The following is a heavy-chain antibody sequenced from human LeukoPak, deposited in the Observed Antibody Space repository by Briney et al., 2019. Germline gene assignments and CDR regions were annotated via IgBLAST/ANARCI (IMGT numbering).Heavy chain of an antibody. Sequence: SETLSLTCTVSGGSISSYYWSWIRQPPGKGLEWIGYIYYSGSTNYNPSLKSRVAISVDTSKNQFSLKLSSVTAADTAVYYCARHHLVPMNDSSGYRDYWGQGTLVTVSS. J-gene: IGHJ4*02. CDR2: IYYSGST. D-gene: IGHD3-22*01. CDR3: ARHHLVPMNDSSGYRDY. CDR1: GGSISSYY. V-gene: IGHV4-59*08.